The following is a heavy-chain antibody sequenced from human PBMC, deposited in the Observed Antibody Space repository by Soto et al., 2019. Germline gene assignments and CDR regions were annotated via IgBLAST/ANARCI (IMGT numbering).Heavy chain of an antibody. D-gene: IGHD4-17*01. CDR1: GGSISSSNW. CDR2: IYHSGST. Sequence: PSETLSLTCAVSGGSISSSNWWSWVRQPPGKGLEWIGEIYHSGSTNYNPSLKSRVTISVDKSKNQFSLKLSSVTAADTAVYYCARDEVRDYGDYYYYYGMDVWGQGTTVTVSS. V-gene: IGHV4-4*02. J-gene: IGHJ6*02. CDR3: ARDEVRDYGDYYYYYGMDV.